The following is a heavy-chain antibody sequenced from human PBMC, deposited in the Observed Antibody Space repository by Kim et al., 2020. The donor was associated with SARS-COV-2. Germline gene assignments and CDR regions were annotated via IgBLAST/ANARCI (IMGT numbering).Heavy chain of an antibody. D-gene: IGHD3-10*01. V-gene: IGHV3-21*01. CDR2: ISSSSSYI. CDR3: AREKWFGELSYGMDV. CDR1: GFTFSSYS. J-gene: IGHJ6*02. Sequence: WGSLRLSCAASGFTFSSYSMNWVRQAPGKGLEWVSSISSSSSYIYYADSVKGRFTISRDNAKNSLYLQMNSLRAEDTAVYYCAREKWFGELSYGMDVWGQGTTVTVSS.